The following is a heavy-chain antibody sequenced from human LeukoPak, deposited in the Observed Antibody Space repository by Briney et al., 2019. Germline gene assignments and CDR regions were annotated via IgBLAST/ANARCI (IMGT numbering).Heavy chain of an antibody. J-gene: IGHJ3*02. Sequence: ASVKVSCKASGYTFTGYYMHWVRQAPGQGLEWMGWINPNSGGTNYAQKFQGWVTMTRDTSISTVYMELSSLRSEDTAVYYCARDLGYSSSSPSGGAFDIWGQGTMVTVSS. V-gene: IGHV1-2*04. D-gene: IGHD6-6*01. CDR1: GYTFTGYY. CDR3: ARDLGYSSSSPSGGAFDI. CDR2: INPNSGGT.